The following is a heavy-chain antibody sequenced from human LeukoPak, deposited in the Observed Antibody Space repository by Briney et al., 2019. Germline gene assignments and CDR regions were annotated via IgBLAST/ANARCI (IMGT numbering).Heavy chain of an antibody. V-gene: IGHV1-24*01. Sequence: DPEDGEIIYAQKFQGRVTMTEDTSTDTAYMELSSLRSEDTAVYYCATHNDPLAASSTLFDYWGQGTLVTVSS. CDR3: ATHNDPLAASSTLFDY. CDR2: DPEDGEI. J-gene: IGHJ4*02. D-gene: IGHD2-2*01.